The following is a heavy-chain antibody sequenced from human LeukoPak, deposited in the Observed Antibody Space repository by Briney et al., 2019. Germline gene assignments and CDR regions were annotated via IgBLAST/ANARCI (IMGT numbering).Heavy chain of an antibody. D-gene: IGHD4/OR15-4a*01. V-gene: IGHV4-59*01. Sequence: SETLSLTCTVSGGSISSYYWSWIRQPPGKGLEWIGYIYYSGSTNYNPSLKSRVTISVDTSKNQFSLKLSSVTAADTAVYYCARGGGANYYWGQGTLVTVSS. CDR3: ARGGGANYY. CDR2: IYYSGST. CDR1: GGSISSYY. J-gene: IGHJ4*02.